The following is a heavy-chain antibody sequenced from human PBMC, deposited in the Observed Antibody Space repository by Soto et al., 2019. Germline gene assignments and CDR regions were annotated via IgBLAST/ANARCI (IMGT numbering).Heavy chain of an antibody. V-gene: IGHV3-74*01. J-gene: IGHJ4*02. D-gene: IGHD2-8*01. Sequence: GGSLRLSCAASGFTFSSYAMHWVRQAPGKGPVWVSRITEDGSGTTYADSVKGRFTVTRDNAKNTMYLQMSGLGAEDTAVYHCVRGTNGWRGMDYWGQGTLVTVSS. CDR1: GFTFSSYA. CDR2: ITEDGSGT. CDR3: VRGTNGWRGMDY.